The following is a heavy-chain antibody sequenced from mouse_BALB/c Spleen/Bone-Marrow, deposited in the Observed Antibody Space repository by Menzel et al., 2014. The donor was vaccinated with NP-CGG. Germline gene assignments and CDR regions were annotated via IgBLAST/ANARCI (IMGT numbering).Heavy chain of an antibody. V-gene: IGHV14-3*02. CDR2: IDPANGNT. J-gene: IGHJ3*01. D-gene: IGHD2-1*01. CDR1: GFNIKDTY. Sequence: EVKVVESGAELVKPGASVKLSCTASGFNIKDTYMHWVKQRPEQGLEWIGRIDPANGNTKYDPKFQGKATITADTSSNTAYLQLSSLTSEDTAVYYRARNGNYGAWFAYWGQGTLVTVSA. CDR3: ARNGNYGAWFAY.